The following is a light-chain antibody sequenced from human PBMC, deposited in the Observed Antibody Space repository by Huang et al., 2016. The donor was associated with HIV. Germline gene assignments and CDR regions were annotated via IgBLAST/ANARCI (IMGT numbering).Light chain of an antibody. CDR2: AAS. V-gene: IGKV1-NL1*01. J-gene: IGKJ2*01. CDR3: QQYYSTPYT. CDR1: QDISNS. Sequence: DIQMTQSPSSLSASVGDRVSINCRASQDISNSLAWYQQKPGKAPKLLLSAASRLESGVPSRFSGSGSGTDYTLTISSLQPEDFATYYCQQYYSTPYTFGQGTKLEIK.